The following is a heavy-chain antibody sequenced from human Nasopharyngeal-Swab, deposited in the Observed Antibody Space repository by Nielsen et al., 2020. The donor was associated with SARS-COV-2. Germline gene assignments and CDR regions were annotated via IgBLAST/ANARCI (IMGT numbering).Heavy chain of an antibody. CDR1: GFTFSSYA. D-gene: IGHD3-10*01. V-gene: IGHV3-30-3*01. J-gene: IGHJ6*02. CDR3: AREAMVRGKPTIYYYYGMDV. Sequence: GESLKISCAASGFTFSSYAMHWVRQAPGKGLEWEAVISYDGSNKYYADSVKGRFTISRDNSKNTLYLQMNSLRAEDTAVYYCAREAMVRGKPTIYYYYGMDVWGQGTTVTVSS. CDR2: ISYDGSNK.